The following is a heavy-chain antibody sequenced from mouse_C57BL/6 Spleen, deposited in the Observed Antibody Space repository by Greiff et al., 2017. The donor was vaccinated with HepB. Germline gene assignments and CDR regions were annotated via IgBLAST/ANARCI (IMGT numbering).Heavy chain of an antibody. CDR2: IYPRSGNT. CDR1: GYTFTSYG. J-gene: IGHJ2*01. Sequence: QVQLQQSGAELARPGASVKLSCKASGYTFTSYGISWVKQRTGQGLEWIGEIYPRSGNTYYNETFKGKATLTADKSSSTAYMELRSLTSEDSAVYFCARIITTVVDPYYFDYWGQGTTRTVSS. D-gene: IGHD1-1*01. CDR3: ARIITTVVDPYYFDY. V-gene: IGHV1-81*01.